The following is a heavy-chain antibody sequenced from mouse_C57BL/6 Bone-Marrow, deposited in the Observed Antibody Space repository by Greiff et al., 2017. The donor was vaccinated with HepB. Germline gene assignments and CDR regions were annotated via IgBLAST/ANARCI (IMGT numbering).Heavy chain of an antibody. V-gene: IGHV10-1*01. CDR3: VRQDDGYLSY. CDR2: IRSKSNNYAK. J-gene: IGHJ3*01. D-gene: IGHD2-3*01. Sequence: EVKLVESGGGLVQPKGSLKLSCAASGFSFNTYAMNWVRQAPGKGLEWVARIRSKSNNYAKYYADSVKDRFTISREDSESTLYLQMNNLSTEDPAMYYCVRQDDGYLSYWGQVTLVTVSA. CDR1: GFSFNTYA.